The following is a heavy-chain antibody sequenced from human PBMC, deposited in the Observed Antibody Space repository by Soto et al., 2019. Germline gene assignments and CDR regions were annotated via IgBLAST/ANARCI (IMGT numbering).Heavy chain of an antibody. J-gene: IGHJ4*02. D-gene: IGHD3-9*01. CDR2: ISVYNGNT. Sequence: ASVKVSCKASGYTFTSYGISWVRQAPGQGLEGTGWISVYNGNTNYAQNLQGRVTMTTDTSTSTAYMELRSLRSDDTAVYYCARAWYYDVLTGYYARGIFDYWGQGTLVTVSS. CDR3: ARAWYYDVLTGYYARGIFDY. V-gene: IGHV1-18*01. CDR1: GYTFTSYG.